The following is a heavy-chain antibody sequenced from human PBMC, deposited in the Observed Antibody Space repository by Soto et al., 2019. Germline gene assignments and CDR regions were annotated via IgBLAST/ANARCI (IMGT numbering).Heavy chain of an antibody. CDR2: IYYGGST. V-gene: IGHV4-39*01. CDR3: ARLDF. Sequence: QLQLQESGPGLVKPSETLSLTCSVSGGSISSSSHYWGWIRQPPGKGLEWIGSIYYGGSTYYNPSLKSRFTISVDTSKNQFSLELSSVTAADTAVYYCARLDFWGQGTLVTVSS. J-gene: IGHJ4*02. CDR1: GGSISSSSHY.